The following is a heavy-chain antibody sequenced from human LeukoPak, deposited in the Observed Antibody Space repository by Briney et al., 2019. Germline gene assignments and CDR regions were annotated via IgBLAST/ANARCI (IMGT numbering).Heavy chain of an antibody. CDR2: ITPIFGTS. D-gene: IGHD3-22*01. V-gene: IGHV1-69*13. Sequence: ASVKVSCKASGYTFTSYGISWVRQAPGQGPEWMGGITPIFGTSNYAQKFQGRVTITADEFTSTAYMELSSLRSEDTAVYYCARYDSSGYPSFDPWGQGTLVTVSS. CDR3: ARYDSSGYPSFDP. CDR1: GYTFTSYG. J-gene: IGHJ5*02.